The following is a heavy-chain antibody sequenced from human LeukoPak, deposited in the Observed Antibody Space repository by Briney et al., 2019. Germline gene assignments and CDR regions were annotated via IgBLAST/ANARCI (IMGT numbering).Heavy chain of an antibody. D-gene: IGHD6-19*01. V-gene: IGHV3-48*01. Sequence: GGSLRLSCAASGFTFSSYSMNWVRQVPGKGLESVSYMSRSGDIIYYADSVKGRFTISRDNSKNTLYLQMNSLRAEDTAVYYCARLYGFSSGWFSRYFQHWGQGTLVTVSS. J-gene: IGHJ1*01. CDR2: MSRSGDII. CDR3: ARLYGFSSGWFSRYFQH. CDR1: GFTFSSYS.